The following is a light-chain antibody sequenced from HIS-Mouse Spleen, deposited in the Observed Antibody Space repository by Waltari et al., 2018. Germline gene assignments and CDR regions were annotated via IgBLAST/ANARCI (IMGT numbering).Light chain of an antibody. V-gene: IGLV3-10*01. CDR1: ALPTKY. CDR2: EDS. CDR3: YSTDSSGNHRV. J-gene: IGLJ2*01. Sequence: SYALTQPPSVSVSPGQTARITCSGNALPTKYSYWYQQKSGHAPLLVIHEDSKRPSGIPERFSGSSSGTMATLTISGAQVEDEADYYCYSTDSSGNHRVFGGGTKLTVL.